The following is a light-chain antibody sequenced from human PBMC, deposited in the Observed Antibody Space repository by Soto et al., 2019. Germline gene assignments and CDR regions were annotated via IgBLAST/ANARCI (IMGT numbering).Light chain of an antibody. CDR1: QSISSW. Sequence: DLQMTQAASTLSASVGDRVTITCRASQSISSWLAWYQQKPGKAPKLLIYKASSLESGVPSRFSGSGSGTEFTLTISSLQPDDFATYYCQQYNSYWTFGQGTRWIS. CDR3: QQYNSYWT. J-gene: IGKJ1*01. V-gene: IGKV1-5*03. CDR2: KAS.